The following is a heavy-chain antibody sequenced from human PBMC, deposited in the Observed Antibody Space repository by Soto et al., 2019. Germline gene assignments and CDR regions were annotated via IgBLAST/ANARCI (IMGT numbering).Heavy chain of an antibody. Sequence: QVQLVQSGPELKKPGAAVRVSCKASGYTFNTYGLSWVRQAPGQGLEWMGWISTYTGNTDYPQRFQGRVTMDTDTSTSTAYLDLRSLISEDTAVYYCVRDVSVSSGSFGGYWGQGTLVTFSS. D-gene: IGHD3-10*01. CDR2: ISTYTGNT. CDR1: GYTFNTYG. CDR3: VRDVSVSSGSFGGY. J-gene: IGHJ4*02. V-gene: IGHV1-18*01.